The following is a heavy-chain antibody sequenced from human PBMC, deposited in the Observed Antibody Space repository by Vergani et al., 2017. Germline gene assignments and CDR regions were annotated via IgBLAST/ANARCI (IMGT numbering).Heavy chain of an antibody. Sequence: QVQLQESGPGLVKPSQTLSLTCTVSGGSISSGGYYWSWIRQHPGKGLEWIGYIYYSGSTYSNPSLKSRVTIAVDTSKNQFSLKLSSGTAADTAVYYCARTPAGGRSWFDPWGQGTLVTVSS. CDR1: GGSISSGGYY. J-gene: IGHJ5*02. D-gene: IGHD3-10*01. V-gene: IGHV4-31*03. CDR2: IYYSGST. CDR3: ARTPAGGRSWFDP.